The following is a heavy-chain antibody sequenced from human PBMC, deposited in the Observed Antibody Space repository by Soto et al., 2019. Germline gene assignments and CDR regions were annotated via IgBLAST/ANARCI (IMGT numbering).Heavy chain of an antibody. V-gene: IGHV4-31*03. CDR3: ARVGGYPTPYYFDY. J-gene: IGHJ4*02. CDR1: GGSIISGGYY. D-gene: IGHD1-26*01. CDR2: IYYSGST. Sequence: SETLSLTCTVSGGSIISGGYYWSWIRQHPGKGLEWIGYIYYSGSTYYNPSLKSRVTISVDTSKNQFSLKLSSVTAADTAVYYCARVGGYPTPYYFDYWGQGTLVTVSS.